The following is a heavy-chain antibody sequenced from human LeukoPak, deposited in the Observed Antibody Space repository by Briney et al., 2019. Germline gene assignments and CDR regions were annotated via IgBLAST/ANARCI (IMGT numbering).Heavy chain of an antibody. CDR1: GFTFSSYA. V-gene: IGHV3-23*01. CDR3: AKFGSSWYAHFDY. J-gene: IGHJ4*02. D-gene: IGHD6-13*01. Sequence: AGGSLRLSCAASGFTFSSYAMSWVRQAPGKGLEWVSAISGSGGSTYYADSVKGRFTISRDNSKNTLYLQMNSLRAEDTAVYYCAKFGSSWYAHFDYWGQGTLVTVSS. CDR2: ISGSGGST.